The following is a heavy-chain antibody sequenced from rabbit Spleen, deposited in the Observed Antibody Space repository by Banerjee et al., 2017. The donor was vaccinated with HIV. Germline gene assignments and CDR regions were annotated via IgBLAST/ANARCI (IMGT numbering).Heavy chain of an antibody. Sequence: QSLEESGGDLVKPGASLTLTCTASGFSFSSNYYMCWVRQAPGKGLEWIACIYAGSSGDTYYASWAKGRFTISKTSSTTVTLQMTSLTAADTATYFCARETSSGWGVVSFYFNLWGQGTLVTVS. CDR3: ARETSSGWGVVSFYFNL. CDR2: IYAGSSGDT. J-gene: IGHJ4*01. D-gene: IGHD4-1*01. CDR1: GFSFSSNYY. V-gene: IGHV1S40*01.